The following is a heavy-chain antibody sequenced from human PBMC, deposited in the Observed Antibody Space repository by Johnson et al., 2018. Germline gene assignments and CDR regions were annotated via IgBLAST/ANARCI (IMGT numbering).Heavy chain of an antibody. Sequence: VQLVESGAEVKKPGSSVKVSCKASGGTFSSYAINWVRQAPGQGLEWMGGIIPIFGTANYAQKFKGRVTITADESTSLACMELSSLRSGDTAVCYGAGGEGDIAMVTGDAFDIWGQGTMVTVSS. CDR1: GGTFSSYA. V-gene: IGHV1-69*01. CDR2: IIPIFGTA. D-gene: IGHD5-18*01. J-gene: IGHJ3*02. CDR3: AGGEGDIAMVTGDAFDI.